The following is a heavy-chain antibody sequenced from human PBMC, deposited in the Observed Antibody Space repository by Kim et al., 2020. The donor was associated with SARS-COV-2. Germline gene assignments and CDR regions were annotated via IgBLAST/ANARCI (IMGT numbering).Heavy chain of an antibody. CDR2: IWYDGSEK. CDR1: GFTFSNYG. V-gene: IGHV3-33*03. D-gene: IGHD2-8*01. Sequence: GGSLRLSCTASGFTFSNYGMHWVRQAPGKGLEWVAVIWYDGSEKHYADSVKGRFTISRDNSRNTLYVQMNSLRDEDTAVYYCATDGGRGYCHYGVCNGFPSWGQGTLVTVSS. CDR3: ATDGGRGYCHYGVCNGFPS. J-gene: IGHJ4*02.